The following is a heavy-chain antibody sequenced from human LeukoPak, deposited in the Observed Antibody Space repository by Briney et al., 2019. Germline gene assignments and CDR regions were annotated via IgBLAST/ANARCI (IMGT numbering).Heavy chain of an antibody. Sequence: PGGSLRLSCAASGFTFTNYDIHWVRQAPGKGLEWVAVIWYDGSNKYYADSVKGRFTVSRDNSKNTLYLQMNSLRAEDTAVYYCARDGYSGYGKDYWGQGTLVTVSS. CDR2: IWYDGSNK. CDR3: ARDGYSGYGKDY. D-gene: IGHD5-12*01. V-gene: IGHV3-33*01. J-gene: IGHJ4*02. CDR1: GFTFTNYD.